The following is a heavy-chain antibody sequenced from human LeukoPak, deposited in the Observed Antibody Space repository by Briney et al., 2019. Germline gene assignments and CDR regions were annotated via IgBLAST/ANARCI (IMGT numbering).Heavy chain of an antibody. CDR2: IGNSGSST. V-gene: IGHV3-23*01. CDR1: GFTFSSYV. Sequence: GGSLRLSCAASGFTFSSYVMSWVRQAPGKGLEWVSAIGNSGSSTYYADSVKGRFTISRDNSKNTLYLQMNSLKTEDTAVYYCTTGHSSSFQYWGQGTLVTVSS. D-gene: IGHD6-6*01. J-gene: IGHJ4*02. CDR3: TTGHSSSFQY.